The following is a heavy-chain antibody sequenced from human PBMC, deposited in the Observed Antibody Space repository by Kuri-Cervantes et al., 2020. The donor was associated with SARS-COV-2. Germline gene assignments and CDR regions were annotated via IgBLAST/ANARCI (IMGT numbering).Heavy chain of an antibody. CDR1: GGSISTYY. Sequence: GSLRLSCTVSGGSISTYYWSWFRQPPGKGLEWIGYISYSGSTNYNPSLKSRVTMSVDTSKNQFSLKLNSVTAADTAVYYCASVYSSSSPDFDYWGQGTLVTVSS. CDR3: ASVYSSSSPDFDY. V-gene: IGHV4-59*01. D-gene: IGHD6-6*01. CDR2: ISYSGST. J-gene: IGHJ4*02.